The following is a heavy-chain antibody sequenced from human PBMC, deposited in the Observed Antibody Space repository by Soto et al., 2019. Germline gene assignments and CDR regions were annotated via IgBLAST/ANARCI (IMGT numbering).Heavy chain of an antibody. V-gene: IGHV3-21*01. CDR3: ARDPGPHTAG. J-gene: IGHJ4*02. Sequence: PGGSLRLSCAASGFTFSSYTMNWVRQAPGKGLEWVSSIISSSYTYYADSVKGRFTISRDNAKNSLYLQMNSLRAEDTAVYYCARDPGPHTAGWGQGTLVTVPQ. CDR1: GFTFSSYT. D-gene: IGHD2-8*02. CDR2: IISSSYT.